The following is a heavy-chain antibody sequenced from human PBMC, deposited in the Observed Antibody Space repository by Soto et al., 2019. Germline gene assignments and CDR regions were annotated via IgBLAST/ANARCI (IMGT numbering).Heavy chain of an antibody. V-gene: IGHV5-51*01. CDR2: IYPGDSDT. CDR1: GYIFTSYW. J-gene: IGHJ4*02. D-gene: IGHD3-22*01. CDR3: ARRRRHYYDTSGYYFGCYFDY. Sequence: GESLKISCNGSGYIFTSYWIGWVRQLPGKGLEWMGIIYPGDSDTRYSPSFQGQVTISADKSISTAYLPWSSLKASDTAMYYYARRRRHYYDTSGYYFGCYFDYWGQGTLVTVSS.